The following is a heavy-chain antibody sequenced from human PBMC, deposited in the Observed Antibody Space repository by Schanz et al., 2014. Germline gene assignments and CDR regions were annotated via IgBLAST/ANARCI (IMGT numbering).Heavy chain of an antibody. CDR3: AGTYCSSTSCYTGYYYMDV. CDR1: GYAFTTYG. Sequence: QVQLVQSGAEVKKPGASVRVSCKVSGYAFTTYGISWVRQAPGQGPEFMGWISTFRNEDTNSAQRFQGRVTMTRNTSISTAYMELTSLRPEDTAVYYCAGTYCSSTSCYTGYYYMDVWGKGTTVTVSS. D-gene: IGHD2-2*02. CDR2: ISTFRNEDT. V-gene: IGHV1-18*01. J-gene: IGHJ6*03.